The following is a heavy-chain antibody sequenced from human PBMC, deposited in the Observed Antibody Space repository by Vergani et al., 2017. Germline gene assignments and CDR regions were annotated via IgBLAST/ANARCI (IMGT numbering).Heavy chain of an antibody. V-gene: IGHV4-59*11. CDR1: FDSIRNLY. CDR3: ASDTHSGQRADC. Sequence: QVQLQESGPGLVKSSETLSLTCSVSFDSIRNLYCNWIRQPPGKGLEWIGYIHYSENTNYNSSLKTRVIISVDTSKNQFSLTLTSVTAADTAVYYCASDTHSGQRADCWGEGMLVTVTS. CDR2: IHYSENT. D-gene: IGHD6-19*01. J-gene: IGHJ4*02.